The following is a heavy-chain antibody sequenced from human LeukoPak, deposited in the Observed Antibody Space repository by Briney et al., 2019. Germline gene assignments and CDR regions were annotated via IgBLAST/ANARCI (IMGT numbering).Heavy chain of an antibody. Sequence: SETLPLTCAVYGGSFSGYYWSWIRQPPGKGLEWIGEINHSGSTNYNPSLKSRVTISVDTSKNQFSLKLSSVTAADTAVCYCARMGSGWSFDYWGQGTLVTVSS. D-gene: IGHD6-19*01. CDR3: ARMGSGWSFDY. V-gene: IGHV4-34*01. CDR2: INHSGST. J-gene: IGHJ4*02. CDR1: GGSFSGYY.